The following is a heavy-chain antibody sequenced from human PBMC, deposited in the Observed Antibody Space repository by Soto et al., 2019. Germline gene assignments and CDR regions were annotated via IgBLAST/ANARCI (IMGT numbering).Heavy chain of an antibody. CDR1: GFTFSSYS. Sequence: EVQLVESGGGLVKPGGSLRLSCAASGFTFSSYSMNWVRQAPGKGLEWVSFISSRSSYIYYADSVQGRFTISRDNANDSLYLQMNSLRAEDAAVYYCAGVKLQGVLLWFGELSGGWFDPWGQGTLVTVSS. CDR3: AGVKLQGVLLWFGELSGGWFDP. D-gene: IGHD3-10*01. CDR2: ISSRSSYI. V-gene: IGHV3-21*01. J-gene: IGHJ5*02.